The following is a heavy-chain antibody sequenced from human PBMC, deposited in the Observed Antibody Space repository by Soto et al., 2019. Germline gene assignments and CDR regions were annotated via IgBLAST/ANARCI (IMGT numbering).Heavy chain of an antibody. CDR2: INWNSGSI. J-gene: IGHJ1*01. CDR3: VKDESINWYSGHFRH. D-gene: IGHD6-13*01. Sequence: EVQLVESGGGLVQPGRSLRLSCAASGFTFDDYAMHWVRQVPGKGLEWVSGINWNSGSIAYGDSVKGRFASSRDNAKNTLQLQMNSLSAEDTAFYYCVKDESINWYSGHFRHWGQGTLVTVSS. CDR1: GFTFDDYA. V-gene: IGHV3-9*01.